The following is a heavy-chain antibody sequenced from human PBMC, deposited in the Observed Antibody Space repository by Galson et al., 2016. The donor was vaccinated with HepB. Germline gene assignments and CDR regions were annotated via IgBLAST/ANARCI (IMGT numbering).Heavy chain of an antibody. CDR2: IDINGDT. J-gene: IGHJ4*02. CDR3: AVIAVAGGNFDY. CDR1: GFTLSSYD. D-gene: IGHD6-19*01. Sequence: SLRLSCAASGFTLSSYDIHWVRQGTGTGLEWISAIDINGDTYYSDSVKGRFTISRENVKNSLYLQMNGLRAEDTAVYYCAVIAVAGGNFDYWGQGTQVTVSS. V-gene: IGHV3-13*01.